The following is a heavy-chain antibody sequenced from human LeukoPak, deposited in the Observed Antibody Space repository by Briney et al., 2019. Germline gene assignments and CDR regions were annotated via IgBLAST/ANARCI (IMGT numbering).Heavy chain of an antibody. D-gene: IGHD6-19*01. CDR1: GFTFSSYG. Sequence: GGSLRLSCAASGFTFSSYGMHWVRQAPGKGLEWVAFIRYDGSNKYYADSVKGRFTISRDNFKNTLYLQMNSLRAEDTAVYYCAKSVAGPPYYYYNYMDVWGKGTTVTVSS. J-gene: IGHJ6*03. V-gene: IGHV3-30*02. CDR2: IRYDGSNK. CDR3: AKSVAGPPYYYYNYMDV.